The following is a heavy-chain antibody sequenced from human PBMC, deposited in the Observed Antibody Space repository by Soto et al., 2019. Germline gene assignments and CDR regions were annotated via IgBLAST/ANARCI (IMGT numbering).Heavy chain of an antibody. J-gene: IGHJ4*02. CDR1: GGSISSGGYY. V-gene: IGHV4-31*03. Sequence: QVQLQESGPGLVKPSQTLSLTCTVSGGSISSGGYYWIWIRPHQGQGLVWIGYIYYSGSTYYNPALKSRVTIAVDTSKNQFSVKLSSVTAADTAVYYCARVSHIFGVVIDYWGQGTLVTVSS. CDR3: ARVSHIFGVVIDY. CDR2: IYYSGST. D-gene: IGHD3-3*01.